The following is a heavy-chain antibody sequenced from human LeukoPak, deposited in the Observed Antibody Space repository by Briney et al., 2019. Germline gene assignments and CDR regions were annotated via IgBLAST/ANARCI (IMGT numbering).Heavy chain of an antibody. CDR2: ISGSGGST. CDR3: ARKRRGNLEFDAFDI. V-gene: IGHV3-23*01. CDR1: GFTFSSYA. J-gene: IGHJ3*02. D-gene: IGHD4-23*01. Sequence: GGSLRLSCAASGFTFSSYAMSWVRQAPGKGLEWVSAISGSGGSTYYADSVKGRFTISRDNSKNTLYLQMNSLRAEDTAVYYCARKRRGNLEFDAFDIWGQGTMVTVSS.